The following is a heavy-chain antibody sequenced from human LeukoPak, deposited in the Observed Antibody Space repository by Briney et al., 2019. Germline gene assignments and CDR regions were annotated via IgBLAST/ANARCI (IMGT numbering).Heavy chain of an antibody. J-gene: IGHJ4*02. Sequence: GASVKVSCKASGYTFTGYYMHWVRQAPGQGLEWMGWINPNSGGTNYAQKFQGRVTMTRDTSISTAYMELSRLRSDDTAVYYCARDPFDWLLPPVESQWGQGTLVTVSS. D-gene: IGHD3-9*01. CDR1: GYTFTGYY. CDR2: INPNSGGT. V-gene: IGHV1-2*02. CDR3: ARDPFDWLLPPVESQ.